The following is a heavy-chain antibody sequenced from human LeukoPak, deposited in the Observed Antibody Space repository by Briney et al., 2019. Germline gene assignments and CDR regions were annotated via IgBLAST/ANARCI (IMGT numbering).Heavy chain of an antibody. D-gene: IGHD2-15*01. CDR2: INPNSGGT. J-gene: IGHJ4*02. V-gene: IGHV1-2*06. Sequence: GASVKVSCKAPGYTFTGYYMHWVRQAPGQGLEWMGRINPNSGGTNYAQKSQGRVTMTRDKSISTAYMELSRLRSDDTAVYYCARDPGYCSGGSCYSFDYWGQGTLVTVSS. CDR3: ARDPGYCSGGSCYSFDY. CDR1: GYTFTGYY.